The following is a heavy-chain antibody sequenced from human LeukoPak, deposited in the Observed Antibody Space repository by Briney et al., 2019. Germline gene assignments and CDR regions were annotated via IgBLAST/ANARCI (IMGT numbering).Heavy chain of an antibody. Sequence: ASVKVSCKASGYTFTGYYMHWVRQAPGQGLEWMGWINTNTGNPTYAQGFTGRFVFSLDTSVSTAYLQISSLKAEDTAVYYCARAGADNGYCSGGSCYLFFDYWGQGTLVTVSS. CDR2: INTNTGNP. CDR3: ARAGADNGYCSGGSCYLFFDY. CDR1: GYTFTGYY. V-gene: IGHV7-4-1*02. J-gene: IGHJ4*02. D-gene: IGHD2-15*01.